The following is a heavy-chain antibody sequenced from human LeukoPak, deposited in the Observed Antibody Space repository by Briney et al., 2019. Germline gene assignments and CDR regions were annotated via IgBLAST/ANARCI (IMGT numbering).Heavy chain of an antibody. J-gene: IGHJ5*02. CDR1: EYTFTSYD. D-gene: IGHD4-23*01. V-gene: IGHV1-8*01. Sequence: ASVKVSCKASEYTFTSYDINWVRQATGQGLEWMGWINPNSGNTGYAQKFQGRVTMTRDTSISTAYMEVSSLTSEDTAVYFCARSNYGGKRWFDPWGQGTLVTVSS. CDR3: ARSNYGGKRWFDP. CDR2: INPNSGNT.